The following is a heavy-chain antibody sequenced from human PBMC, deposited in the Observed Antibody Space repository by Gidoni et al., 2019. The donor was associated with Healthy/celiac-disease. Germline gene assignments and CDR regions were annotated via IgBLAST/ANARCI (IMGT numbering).Heavy chain of an antibody. Sequence: EVQLVESGGGLVQPGGSLRLSCAASGFTFSSYWMSWVRQAPGKCLEWVANIKQDGSEQYYVDSVKGRFTISRDNAKNSLYLQMNSLRAEDTAVYYCARGAIVVVPAAMFYYYGMDVWGQGTTVTVSS. D-gene: IGHD2-2*01. CDR1: GFTFSSYW. CDR3: ARGAIVVVPAAMFYYYGMDV. V-gene: IGHV3-7*01. J-gene: IGHJ6*02. CDR2: IKQDGSEQ.